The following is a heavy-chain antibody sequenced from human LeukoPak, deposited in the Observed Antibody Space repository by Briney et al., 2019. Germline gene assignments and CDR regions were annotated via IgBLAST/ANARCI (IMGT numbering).Heavy chain of an antibody. CDR2: ISSSSSYI. CDR3: ARENSGALDY. V-gene: IGHV3-21*01. Sequence: GGSLRLSCAASGFTFSSYSMNWVRQAPGKGLEWVSSISSSSSYIYYADSVKGRFTISRDNAKDSLYLQMNSLRAEDTAVYYCARENSGALDYWGQGTLVTVSS. J-gene: IGHJ4*02. CDR1: GFTFSSYS.